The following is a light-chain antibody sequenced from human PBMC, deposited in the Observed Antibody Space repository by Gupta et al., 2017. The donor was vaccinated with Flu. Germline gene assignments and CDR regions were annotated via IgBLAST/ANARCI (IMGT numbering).Light chain of an antibody. CDR2: AS. CDR3: QQSYDARSLT. Sequence: DIQMTQSPSSLSASVGDRVTITCRASQSVRSYLNWYQLKPGRDPKLLIYASSLHSGVPSRFSGSGSGTDFTLTISSLQPEDFATYYCQQSYDARSLTFGGGTKVGIK. J-gene: IGKJ4*01. CDR1: QSVRSY. V-gene: IGKV1-39*01.